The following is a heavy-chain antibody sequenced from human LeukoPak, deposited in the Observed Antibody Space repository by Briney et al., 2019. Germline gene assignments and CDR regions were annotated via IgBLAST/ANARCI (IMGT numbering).Heavy chain of an antibody. CDR3: ARSDSSSEGWFDP. Sequence: GGSLRLSCVASGFIFSSYNINWVRQAPGKGLEYVSAISSNGGSTYYANSVKGRFTISRDNSKNTLYLQMGSLRAEDMAVYYCARSDSSSEGWFDPWGQGTLVTVSS. V-gene: IGHV3-64*01. CDR2: ISSNGGST. D-gene: IGHD6-13*01. J-gene: IGHJ5*02. CDR1: GFIFSSYN.